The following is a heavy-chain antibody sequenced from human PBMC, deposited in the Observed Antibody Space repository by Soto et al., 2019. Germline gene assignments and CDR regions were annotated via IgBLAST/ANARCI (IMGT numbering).Heavy chain of an antibody. Sequence: EVQLLESGGGLVQPGGSLRLSCAAAGFTFSNYALTWVRQSPGKGLEWVSTFSGRGGSTYYADSVRGRFTISRDNSKNTLFLKMNSLRVEDTAIYYCARDWTGDTCPCLDVWGQGTTVSVSS. CDR3: ARDWTGDTCPCLDV. J-gene: IGHJ6*02. CDR2: FSGRGGST. D-gene: IGHD3-3*01. CDR1: GFTFSNYA. V-gene: IGHV3-23*01.